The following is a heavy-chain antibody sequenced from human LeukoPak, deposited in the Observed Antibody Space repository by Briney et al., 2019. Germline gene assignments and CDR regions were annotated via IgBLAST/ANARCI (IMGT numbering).Heavy chain of an antibody. CDR1: GFTFSSYW. V-gene: IGHV3-21*01. D-gene: IGHD2-21*02. CDR3: ARGRFAVEVTATDFQH. J-gene: IGHJ1*01. CDR2: ISSSSSYI. Sequence: PGGSLRLSCAASGFTFSSYWMSWVRQAPGKGLEWVSSISSSSSYIYYADSVKGRFTISRDNAKNSLYLQMNSLRAEDTAVYYCARGRFAVEVTATDFQHWGQGTLVTVSS.